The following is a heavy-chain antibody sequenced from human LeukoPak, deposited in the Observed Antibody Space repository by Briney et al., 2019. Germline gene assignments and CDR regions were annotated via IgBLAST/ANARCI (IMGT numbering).Heavy chain of an antibody. Sequence: GGSLRLSCEASGFTFNTYSMNWVRQAPGKGLEWVSYISSSSTTIYYADSVKGRFTISRDNAKNSLYLQMNSLRAEDTAVYYCARVLHKRNYDSSVYYGYWGQGTLVTVSS. CDR3: ARVLHKRNYDSSVYYGY. CDR2: ISSSSTTI. J-gene: IGHJ4*02. V-gene: IGHV3-48*01. CDR1: GFTFNTYS. D-gene: IGHD3-22*01.